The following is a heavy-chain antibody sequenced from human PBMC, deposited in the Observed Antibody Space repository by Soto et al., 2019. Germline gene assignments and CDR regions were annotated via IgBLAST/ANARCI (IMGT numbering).Heavy chain of an antibody. J-gene: IGHJ6*02. CDR3: AANRGYNYYYGMDV. CDR2: ISGSGGST. V-gene: IGHV3-23*01. Sequence: PGGSLRLSCAASGFTFSSYAMSWVRQASGKGLEWVSAISGSGGSTYYADSVKGRFTISRDNSKNTLYLQMNSLRAEDTAVYYCAANRGYNYYYGMDVWSQGTTVTVSS. CDR1: GFTFSSYA. D-gene: IGHD3-22*01.